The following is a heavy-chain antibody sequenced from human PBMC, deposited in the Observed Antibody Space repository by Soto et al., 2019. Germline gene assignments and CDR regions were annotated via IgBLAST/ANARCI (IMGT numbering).Heavy chain of an antibody. CDR2: IRSKADSYAT. CDR1: GFTFSDST. J-gene: IGHJ4*02. V-gene: IGHV3-73*01. CDR3: TGRQLKN. Sequence: EVQLVESGGGLVQPGGSLKLSCAASGFTFSDSTVHWVRQASGKGLEWVGRIRSKADSYATAYAASVKGRFTISRDDSQNTAYLQMSSLKNEDTAVYYCTGRQLKNWGQGTLVTVSS. D-gene: IGHD6-13*01.